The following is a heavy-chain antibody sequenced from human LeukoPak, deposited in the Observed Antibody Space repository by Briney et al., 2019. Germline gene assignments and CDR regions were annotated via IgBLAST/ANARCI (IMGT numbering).Heavy chain of an antibody. CDR3: ATDRGWRTSGYYLYYFEY. J-gene: IGHJ4*02. D-gene: IGHD3-3*01. CDR2: IKHDGSEK. V-gene: IGHV3-7*01. CDR1: GFIFTNYF. Sequence: QPGGSLRFSCAASGFIFTNYFMSWVRQAPGKGLEWVASIKHDGSEKYYVDSVRGRLTISRDNTMNSLYLQMSSLRAEDTAVYYCATDRGWRTSGYYLYYFEYWGQGTLVTYSS.